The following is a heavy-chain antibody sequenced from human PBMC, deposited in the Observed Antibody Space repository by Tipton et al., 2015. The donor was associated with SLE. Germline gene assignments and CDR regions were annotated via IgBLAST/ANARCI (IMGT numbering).Heavy chain of an antibody. J-gene: IGHJ4*02. CDR3: ARRQEQLVRGYFDY. Sequence: TLSLTCTVSGGSISSYYWTWIRQPPGKGLEWIGYIYNSGSINYNPSLKSRVTISVDTSKNQFSLKLSSVTAADTAVYYCARRQEQLVRGYFDYWGQGTLVTVSS. V-gene: IGHV4-59*12. CDR1: GGSISSYY. CDR2: IYNSGSI. D-gene: IGHD6-6*01.